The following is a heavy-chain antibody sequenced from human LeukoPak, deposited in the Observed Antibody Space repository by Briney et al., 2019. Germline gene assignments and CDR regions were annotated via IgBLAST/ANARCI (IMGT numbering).Heavy chain of an antibody. CDR3: AREKYYYDSSGSTGDAFDI. Sequence: GGSLRLSCAASGFTFSSYGMHWVRQAPGKGLEWVAVIWYDGSNKYYADSVKGRFTISRDNSKNTLYLQMNSLRAEDTAVYYCAREKYYYDSSGSTGDAFDIWGQGTMVTVSS. D-gene: IGHD3-22*01. V-gene: IGHV3-33*01. J-gene: IGHJ3*02. CDR2: IWYDGSNK. CDR1: GFTFSSYG.